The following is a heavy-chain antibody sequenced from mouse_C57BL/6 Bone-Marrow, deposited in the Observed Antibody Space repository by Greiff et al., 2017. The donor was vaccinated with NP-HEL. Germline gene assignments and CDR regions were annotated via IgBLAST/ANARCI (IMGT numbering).Heavy chain of an antibody. Sequence: EVKLVESGTVLARPGASVKMSCKTSGYTFTSYWMHWVKQRPGQGLEWIGAIYPGNSDTSYNQKFKGKAKLTAVTSASTAYMELSSLTNEDSAVYYCTADAYYDFYYYAMDYWGQGTSVTVSS. CDR1: GYTFTSYW. V-gene: IGHV1-5*01. D-gene: IGHD2-4*01. CDR3: TADAYYDFYYYAMDY. J-gene: IGHJ4*01. CDR2: IYPGNSDT.